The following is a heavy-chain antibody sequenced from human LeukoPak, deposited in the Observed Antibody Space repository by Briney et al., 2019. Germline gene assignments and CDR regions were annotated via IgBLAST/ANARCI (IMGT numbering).Heavy chain of an antibody. J-gene: IGHJ4*02. Sequence: PGGSLRLSCAASGFTFSSYAMSWVRQAPGKGLEWVSVIYSGGSTYYADSVKGRFTISRDNSKNTLYLQMNSLRAEDTAVYYCARGHSYGYGYWGQGTLVTVSS. D-gene: IGHD5-18*01. CDR3: ARGHSYGYGY. CDR1: GFTFSSYA. CDR2: IYSGGST. V-gene: IGHV3-53*01.